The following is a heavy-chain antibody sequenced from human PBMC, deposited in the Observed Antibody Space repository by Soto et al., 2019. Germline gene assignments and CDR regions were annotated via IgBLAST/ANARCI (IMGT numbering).Heavy chain of an antibody. CDR1: GGSVSSGSYY. J-gene: IGHJ4*02. V-gene: IGHV4-61*01. Sequence: QVQLQESGPGLVKPSETLSLTCTVSGGSVSSGSYYWTWIRQSPGKGLEWIGYIYPTGSTNYNPSLKSRVTIAVDTSKNQFSLKVRSVTAPDTAVYYCARTRREVGSSWYYPYYIDYWGQGTLVTVSS. D-gene: IGHD6-13*01. CDR3: ARTRREVGSSWYYPYYIDY. CDR2: IYPTGST.